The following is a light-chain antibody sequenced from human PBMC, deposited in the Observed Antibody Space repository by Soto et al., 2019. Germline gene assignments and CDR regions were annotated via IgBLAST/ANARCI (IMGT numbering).Light chain of an antibody. J-gene: IGKJ1*01. CDR2: EAS. V-gene: IGKV3-11*01. Sequence: EIVFTQSPGTLSLSPVERATLSCRASQSVSNNYLAWYQQKPGQAPRLLIYEASNRATGIPARFSGSGSGTDFTRTISGLEPEDFAVYYCQQRSDWPVTFGQGTKVDIK. CDR3: QQRSDWPVT. CDR1: QSVSNNY.